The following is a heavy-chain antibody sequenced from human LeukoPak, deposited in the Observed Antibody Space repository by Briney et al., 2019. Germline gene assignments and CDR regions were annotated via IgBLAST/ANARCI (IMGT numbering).Heavy chain of an antibody. D-gene: IGHD3-3*01. J-gene: IGHJ5*02. CDR2: IYTSGST. V-gene: IGHV4-4*07. CDR1: GGSISSYY. CDR3: AQTGVVIIGNWFDP. Sequence: SETLSLTCTVSGGSISSYYWSWIRQPAGKGLEWIGRIYTSGSTNYNPSLKSRVTMSVDTSKNQFSLKLSSVTAADTAVYYCAQTGVVIIGNWFDPWGQGTLVTVSS.